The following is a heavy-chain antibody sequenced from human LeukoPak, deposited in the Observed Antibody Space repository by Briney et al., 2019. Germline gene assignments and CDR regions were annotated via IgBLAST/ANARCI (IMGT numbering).Heavy chain of an antibody. D-gene: IGHD4-17*01. CDR1: GFTFRSYA. V-gene: IGHV3-23*01. J-gene: IGHJ4*02. CDR3: AKDHDYGDYDYFGY. CDR2: ISGSGGST. Sequence: GGSLRLSCAASGFTFRSYAMSWVRQAPGKGLEWVSAISGSGGSTYYADSVKGRFTISRDNSKNTLYLQMNGLRAEDTAVYYCAKDHDYGDYDYFGYWGQGTLVTVSS.